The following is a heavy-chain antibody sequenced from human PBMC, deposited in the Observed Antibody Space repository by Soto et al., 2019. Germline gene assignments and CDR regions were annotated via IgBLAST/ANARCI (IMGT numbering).Heavy chain of an antibody. CDR1: GFTFSSYA. CDR2: ISYDGSNK. Sequence: QPGGSLRLSCAASGFTFSSYAMHWVRQSPGKGLEWVAVISYDGSNKYYADSVKGRFTISRDNSKNTLYLQMNSLRAEDTAVYYCARAMVRGVLWAYATDYYYGMDVWGQGTTVTVSS. V-gene: IGHV3-30-3*01. J-gene: IGHJ6*02. D-gene: IGHD3-10*01. CDR3: ARAMVRGVLWAYATDYYYGMDV.